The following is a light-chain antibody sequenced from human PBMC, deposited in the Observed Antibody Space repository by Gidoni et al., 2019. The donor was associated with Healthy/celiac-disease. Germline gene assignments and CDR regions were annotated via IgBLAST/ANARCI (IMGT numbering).Light chain of an antibody. Sequence: EIVLTQSPASLSLSPGERATLSCRASQSVSSYLAWYQQKPGQAPRLLIYDASNRATGIPARFSGSGSGTDCTLTISSLEPEDFAVYYCQQLGTFGPGTKVDIK. V-gene: IGKV3-11*01. CDR3: QQLGT. J-gene: IGKJ3*01. CDR1: QSVSSY. CDR2: DAS.